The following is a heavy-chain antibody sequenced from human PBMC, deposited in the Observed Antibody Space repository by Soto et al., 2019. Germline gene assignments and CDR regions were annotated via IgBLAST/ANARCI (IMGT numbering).Heavy chain of an antibody. CDR2: IYPDDSDT. V-gene: IGHV5-51*01. Sequence: PGESLKISCEGSGYTFSTFWIGWVRQTPGKGLEWMGIIYPDDSDTKYSSSFQGQVTISADKSSSTAYLQWSSLRASDTAIYYCVRRKDELLWPNWFDPWGQGTLVTVSS. CDR1: GYTFSTFW. J-gene: IGHJ5*02. CDR3: VRRKDELLWPNWFDP. D-gene: IGHD1-26*01.